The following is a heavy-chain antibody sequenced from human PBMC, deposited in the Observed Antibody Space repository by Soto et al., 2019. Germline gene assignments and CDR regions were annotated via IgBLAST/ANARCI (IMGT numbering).Heavy chain of an antibody. Sequence: GESLKISCKGSVYSFTSYWISWVRQMPGKGLEWMGRIDPSDSYTNYSPSFQGHVTISADKSISTAYLQWSSLKASDTAMYYCARKGGNSSGWYEGGENWFDPWGQGTQVTVSS. J-gene: IGHJ5*02. CDR2: IDPSDSYT. V-gene: IGHV5-10-1*01. CDR3: ARKGGNSSGWYEGGENWFDP. CDR1: VYSFTSYW. D-gene: IGHD6-13*01.